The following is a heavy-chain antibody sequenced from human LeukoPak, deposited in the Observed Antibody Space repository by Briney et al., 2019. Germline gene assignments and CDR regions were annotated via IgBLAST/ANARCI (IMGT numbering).Heavy chain of an antibody. D-gene: IGHD3-22*01. CDR3: XXXXXXXYYDSSGYYQPPVY. Sequence: GESLQISCKVSGYTFSAYWIGWVRQLPGKGLEWMGIVYPGDSDTRYSPSFQGQVTISADKSISTAYLRWSSLKASDTAMYYCXXXXXXXYYDSSGYYQPPVYWGQGTLVIVSS. CDR1: GYTFSAYW. CDR2: VYPGDSDT. V-gene: IGHV5-51*01. J-gene: IGHJ4*02.